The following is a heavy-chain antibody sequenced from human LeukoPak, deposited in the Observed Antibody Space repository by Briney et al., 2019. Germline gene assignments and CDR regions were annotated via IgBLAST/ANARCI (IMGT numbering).Heavy chain of an antibody. J-gene: IGHJ4*02. V-gene: IGHV3-23*01. Sequence: GGSLRLSCAASGSTFSGHAMSWVRQAPGKGLEWVSSISRTGSTTYYADSVKGRFTIIRDISKNTLSLQMNSLRAGDTAVYYCAKDLGYSTGWYAFDYWGQGTLVTVSS. CDR3: AKDLGYSTGWYAFDY. CDR2: ISRTGSTT. D-gene: IGHD6-19*01. CDR1: GSTFSGHA.